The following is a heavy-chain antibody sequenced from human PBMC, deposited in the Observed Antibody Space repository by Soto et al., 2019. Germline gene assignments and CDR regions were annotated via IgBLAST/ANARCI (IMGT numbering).Heavy chain of an antibody. V-gene: IGHV4-4*02. CDR2: ISHSGTS. D-gene: IGHD1-20*01. J-gene: IGHJ3*01. Sequence: QVQLQESGPGLVKPSGTLSLTCAVSGGSISSSHWWTWVRQSPGKGLEYIGEISHSGTSNSNPSLNSRVPLSVDRSQNHFSLTLTSVTAADTAVYYCARVVLSITRGAFDAWGQGTPVIVSS. CDR3: ARVVLSITRGAFDA. CDR1: GGSISSSHW.